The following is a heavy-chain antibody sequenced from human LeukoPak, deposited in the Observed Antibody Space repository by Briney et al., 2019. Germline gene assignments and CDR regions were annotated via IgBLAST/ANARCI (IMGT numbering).Heavy chain of an antibody. Sequence: SETLSLTCTVSGGSVSSGSYYWSWIRQPPEKGLEWIGYIYYSGSTNYNPSLKSRVTISVDTSKNQFSLKLSSVTAADTAVYYCAGVAARLDYWGQGTLVTVSS. CDR2: IYYSGST. V-gene: IGHV4-61*01. J-gene: IGHJ4*02. D-gene: IGHD2-15*01. CDR1: GGSVSSGSYY. CDR3: AGVAARLDY.